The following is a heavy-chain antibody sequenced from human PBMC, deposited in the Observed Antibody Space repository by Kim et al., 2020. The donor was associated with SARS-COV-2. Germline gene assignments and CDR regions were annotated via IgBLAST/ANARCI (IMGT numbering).Heavy chain of an antibody. V-gene: IGHV3-33*01. CDR2: IWSDGSHK. CDR3: ARDKLLTSLDH. Sequence: GGSLRLSCVASGINFRASGMHWVRQAPGKGLEWVAMIWSDGSHKYYADSVKGRFTISRDNSNDMLFLQMNSLRADDTAVYYCARDKLLTSLDHWGQGTLVIVPS. CDR1: GINFRASG. J-gene: IGHJ4*02. D-gene: IGHD4-17*01.